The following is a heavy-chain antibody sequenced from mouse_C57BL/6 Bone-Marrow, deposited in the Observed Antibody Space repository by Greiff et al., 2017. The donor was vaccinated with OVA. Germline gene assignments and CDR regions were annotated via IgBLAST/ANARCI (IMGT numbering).Heavy chain of an antibody. CDR2: INPNNGGT. V-gene: IGHV1-26*01. CDR1: GYTFTDYY. J-gene: IGHJ3*01. D-gene: IGHD2-4*01. Sequence: EVQLQQSGPELVKPGASVKISCKASGYTFTDYYMNWVKQSHGKSLEWIGDINPNNGGTSYNQKFKGKATLTVDRSSSTAYMELRSLTSEDSAVYYCARPRYDDDESWFAYWGQGTLVTVSA. CDR3: ARPRYDDDESWFAY.